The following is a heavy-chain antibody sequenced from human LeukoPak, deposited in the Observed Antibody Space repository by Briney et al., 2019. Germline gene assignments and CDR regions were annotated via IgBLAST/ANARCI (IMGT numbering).Heavy chain of an antibody. Sequence: SETLSLTCTVSGGPISSGDYYWSWIRQPPGKGLEWIGYIYYSGSTYYNPSLKSRVTISVDTSKNQFSLKLSSVTAADTAVYYCARVAPDAAFDIWGQGTMVTVSS. V-gene: IGHV4-30-4*08. CDR1: GGPISSGDYY. CDR3: ARVAPDAAFDI. D-gene: IGHD3-3*02. J-gene: IGHJ3*02. CDR2: IYYSGST.